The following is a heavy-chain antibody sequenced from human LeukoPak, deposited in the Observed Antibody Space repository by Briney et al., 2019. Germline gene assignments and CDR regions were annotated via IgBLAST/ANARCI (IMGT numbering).Heavy chain of an antibody. CDR1: GGSISSYY. Sequence: SETLSLTCTVSGGSISSYYWSWIRQPAGKGLEWIGRIYTSGGTNYNPSLKSRVTMSVDTSKNQFSLKLSSVTAADTAVYYCARGGCSSTSCLSWFDPWGQGTLVTVSS. CDR3: ARGGCSSTSCLSWFDP. J-gene: IGHJ5*02. D-gene: IGHD2-2*01. CDR2: IYTSGGT. V-gene: IGHV4-4*07.